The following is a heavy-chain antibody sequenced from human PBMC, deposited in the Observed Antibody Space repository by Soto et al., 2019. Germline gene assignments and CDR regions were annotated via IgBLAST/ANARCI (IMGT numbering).Heavy chain of an antibody. CDR3: AKKYYDSSGYYFFDY. D-gene: IGHD3-22*01. CDR1: GFTFSIYA. V-gene: IGHV3-23*01. J-gene: IGHJ4*02. CDR2: ISGSGGST. Sequence: GGSLRLSCAASGFTFSIYAMRWVRHAPGKGLEWVSAISGSGGSTYYADSVKGRFTISRDNSKNTLYLQMNSLRAEDTAVYYCAKKYYDSSGYYFFDYWGQGTLVTVSS.